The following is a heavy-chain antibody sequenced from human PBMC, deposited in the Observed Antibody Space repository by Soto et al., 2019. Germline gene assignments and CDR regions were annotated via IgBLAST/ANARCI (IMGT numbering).Heavy chain of an antibody. D-gene: IGHD5-12*01. CDR3: ARGNHRWLQLWYFDL. CDR2: IIPIFGTV. CDR1: GGTFSNYP. J-gene: IGHJ2*01. Sequence: QVQLVQSGAEVKKPGSSVKVSCKASGGTFSNYPISWVRQAPGQGLEWMGGIIPIFGTVNYAQKCQGRVTITADESTSTDYMELSSLRSDDTAVYYCARGNHRWLQLWYFDLWGRGTLVTVSS. V-gene: IGHV1-69*12.